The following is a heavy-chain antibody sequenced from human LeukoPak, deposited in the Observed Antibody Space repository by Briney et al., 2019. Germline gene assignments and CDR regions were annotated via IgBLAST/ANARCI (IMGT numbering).Heavy chain of an antibody. J-gene: IGHJ4*02. CDR2: IYPGDSDT. V-gene: IGHV5-51*01. D-gene: IGHD6-13*01. CDR1: GYSFTSYW. Sequence: GESLKISCKGSGYSFTSYWIGWVRQMPGKGLEWTGIIYPGDSDTTYSPSFQGQVTISADKSINTAYLQWSSLKASDTAMYYCARYSNYKYEIDYWGQGTLVTVSS. CDR3: ARYSNYKYEIDY.